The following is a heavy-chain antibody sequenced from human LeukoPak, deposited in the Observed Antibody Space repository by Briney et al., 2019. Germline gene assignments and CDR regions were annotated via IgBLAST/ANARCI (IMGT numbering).Heavy chain of an antibody. Sequence: GESLKISCKGSGYSFTNYWIGWVRQLPGKGLEWMGIIYAGDSDIRYSPSFQGQVTISADKSISTAYLQWSSLKASDTAMYYCARQRVDAWWELLNRAFDIWGQGTMVTVSS. CDR1: GYSFTNYW. CDR3: ARQRVDAWWELLNRAFDI. CDR2: IYAGDSDI. J-gene: IGHJ3*02. D-gene: IGHD1-26*01. V-gene: IGHV5-51*01.